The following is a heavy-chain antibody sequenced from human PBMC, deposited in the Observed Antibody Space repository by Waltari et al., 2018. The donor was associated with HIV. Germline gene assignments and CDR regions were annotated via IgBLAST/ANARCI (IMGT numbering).Heavy chain of an antibody. V-gene: IGHV3-7*01. J-gene: IGHJ4*02. D-gene: IGHD2-2*01. Sequence: EVQLVSSGGGLFQCGGSLRLSCAVPGLRFSGYWIRWVRQAPGKGLEWVANIKEDGSEKYYVDSVKGRFTISRDNAKNSLYLQMNSLRAKDTAMYYCARARYCSSISCSYFDDWGQGTLVTVSS. CDR1: GLRFSGYW. CDR2: IKEDGSEK. CDR3: ARARYCSSISCSYFDD.